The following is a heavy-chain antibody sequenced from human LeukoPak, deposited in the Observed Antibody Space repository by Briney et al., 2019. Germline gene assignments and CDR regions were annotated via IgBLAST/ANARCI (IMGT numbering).Heavy chain of an antibody. CDR2: IYYSGST. D-gene: IGHD5-18*01. Sequence: SETLSLTCTVSGGSISSSSYYWGWIRQPPGKGLEWIGSIYYSGSTYYNPSLKSRVTISVDTSKNQFSLKLSSVTAADTVVYYCARVSGYSYGCDYWGQGTLVTVSS. V-gene: IGHV4-39*07. CDR3: ARVSGYSYGCDY. J-gene: IGHJ4*02. CDR1: GGSISSSSYY.